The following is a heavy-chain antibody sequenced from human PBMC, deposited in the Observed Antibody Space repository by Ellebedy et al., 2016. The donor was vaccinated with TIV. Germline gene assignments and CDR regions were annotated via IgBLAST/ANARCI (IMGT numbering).Heavy chain of an antibody. CDR2: ISSGGSTT. V-gene: IGHV3-23*01. J-gene: IGHJ6*02. CDR1: GFTFSIYA. Sequence: GGSLRLSCAASGFTFSIYAMSWVRQAPGKGLEWVSAISSGGSTTYYADSVKGRFTISRDNFKDTLYLQVSSLRVEDTAIYYCAKDFNPDTHLVHGMDVWGQGTTVTVSS. D-gene: IGHD5-18*01. CDR3: AKDFNPDTHLVHGMDV.